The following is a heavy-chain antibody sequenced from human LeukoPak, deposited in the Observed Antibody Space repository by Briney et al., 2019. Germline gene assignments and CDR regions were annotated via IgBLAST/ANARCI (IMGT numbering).Heavy chain of an antibody. CDR3: GVGGYGDYVGNYFDY. V-gene: IGHV5-10-1*01. CDR2: IDPSDSYT. J-gene: IGHJ4*02. CDR1: GYSFTSYW. Sequence: PGESLKISCKGSGYSFTSYWISWVRQMPGKGLEWMGRIDPSDSYTNYSPSFQGHVTTSADKSISTAYLQWSSLKASDTAMYYRGVGGYGDYVGNYFDYWGQGTLVTVSS. D-gene: IGHD4-17*01.